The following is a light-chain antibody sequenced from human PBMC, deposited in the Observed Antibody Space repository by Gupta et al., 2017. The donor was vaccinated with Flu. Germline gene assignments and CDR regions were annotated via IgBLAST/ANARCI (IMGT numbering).Light chain of an antibody. CDR3: CSYAGSYTPV. CDR2: DVS. V-gene: IGLV2-11*01. J-gene: IGLJ2*01. Sequence: QSALTQPRSVSGSPGPSVIISCTGTSSDVGGYNYVSWYQQHPGKAPKLMIYDVSKRPSGVPDRFSGSKSGNTASLTISGLQAEDEDDYYCCSYAGSYTPVFGGGTKLTVL. CDR1: SSDVGGYNY.